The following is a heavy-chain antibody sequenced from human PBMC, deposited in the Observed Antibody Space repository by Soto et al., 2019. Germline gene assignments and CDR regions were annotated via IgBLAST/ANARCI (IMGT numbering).Heavy chain of an antibody. J-gene: IGHJ6*02. V-gene: IGHV1-18*01. Sequence: QVQLVQSGAEVKKPGASVKVSCKASGYTFTSYGISWVRQAPGQGLEWMGWISAYNGNTNYAQKLQGRVTMTTVTSTRTVYMELRRLRSDATAVYYCAREGDYDILTGYYIIHSYYGMDVWGQGTKVTVSS. CDR1: GYTFTSYG. D-gene: IGHD3-9*01. CDR3: AREGDYDILTGYYIIHSYYGMDV. CDR2: ISAYNGNT.